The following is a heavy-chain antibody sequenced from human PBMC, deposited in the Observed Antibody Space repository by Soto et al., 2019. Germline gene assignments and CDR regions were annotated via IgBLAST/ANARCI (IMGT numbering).Heavy chain of an antibody. CDR1: GYSFTSYW. V-gene: IGHV5-51*01. CDR3: AIVVVPAAMPYYYGMDV. CDR2: IYPGDSDT. J-gene: IGHJ6*02. Sequence: XSLKISFKGSGYSFTSYWICWVPQMPGKGLEWMGIIYPGDSDTRYSPSFQGQVTISADKSISTAYLQWSSLKASDNAMYYCAIVVVPAAMPYYYGMDVWGQGTTVTVSS. D-gene: IGHD2-2*01.